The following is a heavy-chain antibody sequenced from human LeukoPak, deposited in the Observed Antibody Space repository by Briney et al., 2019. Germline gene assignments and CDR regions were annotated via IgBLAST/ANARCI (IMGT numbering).Heavy chain of an antibody. Sequence: ASVKVSCKASVYTFTSYYMHWVRQAPGQGLEWMGIVNPSSGRTTYAQKFQGRVTMTRDTSTSTVYMELSSLRSEDTAVYYCARETGGDRRFDYWGQGTLVTVSS. D-gene: IGHD7-27*01. CDR1: VYTFTSYY. CDR3: ARETGGDRRFDY. J-gene: IGHJ4*02. V-gene: IGHV1-46*01. CDR2: VNPSSGRT.